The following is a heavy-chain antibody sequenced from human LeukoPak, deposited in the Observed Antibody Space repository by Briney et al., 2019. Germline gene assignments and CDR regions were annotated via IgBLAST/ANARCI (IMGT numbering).Heavy chain of an antibody. J-gene: IGHJ5*02. CDR1: GYSFTSYW. D-gene: IGHD6-13*01. V-gene: IGHV5-51*01. CDR3: ARQRGSSWYQNWFDP. CDR2: IYPGDSDT. Sequence: GESLKISCTGSGYSFTSYWIGWVRQMPGKGLEWMGIIYPGDSDTRYSPSFQGQVTISADKSISTAYLQWSSLKASDTAMYYCARQRGSSWYQNWFDPWGQGTLVTVSS.